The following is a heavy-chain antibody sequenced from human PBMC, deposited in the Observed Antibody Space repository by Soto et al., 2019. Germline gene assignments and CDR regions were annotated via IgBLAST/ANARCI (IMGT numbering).Heavy chain of an antibody. D-gene: IGHD4-4*01. CDR1: GFTFSSYW. V-gene: IGHV3-74*01. J-gene: IGHJ6*02. CDR3: GRGLQCYYGMDV. CDR2: IYTDGSRT. Sequence: EVQLVESGGGLVQPGGSLRLSCAASGFTFSSYWMHWVRQAPGKGLVWVSRIYTDGSRTSYADSVKGRFTISRDNAKNTLYLQMNSLRAEDSAVYYCGRGLQCYYGMDVWGQGTTVTVTS.